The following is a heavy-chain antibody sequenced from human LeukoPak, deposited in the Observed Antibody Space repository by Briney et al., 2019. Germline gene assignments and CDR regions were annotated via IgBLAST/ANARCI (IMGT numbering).Heavy chain of an antibody. CDR2: IYHSGST. Sequence: SETLSLTCAVSGGSISSGGYSWSWIRQPPGKGLEWIGYIYHSGSTYYNPSLKSRVTISVDRSKNQFSLKLSSVTAADTAVYYCARARPPDYGDETAPYYFDYWGQGTLVTVSS. D-gene: IGHD4-17*01. V-gene: IGHV4-30-2*02. CDR3: ARARPPDYGDETAPYYFDY. J-gene: IGHJ4*02. CDR1: GGSISSGGYS.